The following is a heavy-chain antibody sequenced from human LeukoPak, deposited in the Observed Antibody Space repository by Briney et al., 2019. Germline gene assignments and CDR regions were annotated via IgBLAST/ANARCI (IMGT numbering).Heavy chain of an antibody. D-gene: IGHD6-19*01. V-gene: IGHV5-51*01. Sequence: GESLKISCKGSGYSFTSYWIGWVRQMPGKGLEWMGIIYPGDSDTRYSPSFQGQVTISADKSISTAYLQWSSLKASDTAMYYCAIPKYSSGWYGPPYYFDYWSQGTLVTVSS. J-gene: IGHJ4*02. CDR1: GYSFTSYW. CDR2: IYPGDSDT. CDR3: AIPKYSSGWYGPPYYFDY.